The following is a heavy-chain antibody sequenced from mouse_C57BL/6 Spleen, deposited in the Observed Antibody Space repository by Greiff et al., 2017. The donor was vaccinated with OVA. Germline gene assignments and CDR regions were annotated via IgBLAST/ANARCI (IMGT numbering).Heavy chain of an antibody. Sequence: VKLVESGPGLVQPSQSLSITCTVSGFSLTSYGVHWVRQSPGKGLEWLGVIWSGGSTDYNAAFISRLSISKDNSKSQVFFKMNSLQADDTAIYYCARDLSPLQNYAMDYWGQGTSVTVSS. V-gene: IGHV2-2*01. CDR1: GFSLTSYG. CDR3: ARDLSPLQNYAMDY. J-gene: IGHJ4*01. CDR2: IWSGGST. D-gene: IGHD6-1*01.